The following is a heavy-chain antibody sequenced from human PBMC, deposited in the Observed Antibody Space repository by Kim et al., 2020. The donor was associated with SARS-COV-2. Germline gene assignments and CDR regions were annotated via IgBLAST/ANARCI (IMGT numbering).Heavy chain of an antibody. J-gene: IGHJ4*02. V-gene: IGHV3-23*01. D-gene: IGHD1-26*01. Sequence: SADPGKGRFTISRDNSKNTLYLQMNSLRAEDTAVYYCAKGIVGATRTSDYWGQGTLVTVSS. CDR3: AKGIVGATRTSDY.